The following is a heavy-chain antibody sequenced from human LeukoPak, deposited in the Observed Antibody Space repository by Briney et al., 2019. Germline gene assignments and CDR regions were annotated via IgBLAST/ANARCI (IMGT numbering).Heavy chain of an antibody. D-gene: IGHD6-25*01. CDR3: ARGNSGNGAFDI. J-gene: IGHJ3*02. CDR1: GYTFTSYD. Sequence: ASVKVSCKASGYTFTSYDINWVRQATGQGLEWMGWVNPNSGHTGFAQKFQGRVSMTSNTSISTAYMEVRSLRSEDTAVYYCARGNSGNGAFDIWGQGTMVTVSS. V-gene: IGHV1-8*01. CDR2: VNPNSGHT.